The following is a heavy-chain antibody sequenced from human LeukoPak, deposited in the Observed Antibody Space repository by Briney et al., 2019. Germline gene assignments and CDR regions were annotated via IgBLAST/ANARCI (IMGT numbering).Heavy chain of an antibody. CDR1: GGSISSYY. V-gene: IGHV4-59*01. J-gene: IGHJ4*02. CDR3: ARDKGSYPYYLDY. Sequence: PSETLSLTCTDSGGSISSYYWSWIRQPPGKGLEWIGYNHYSGGTNYNPSLKSRVTILVDTSKNQFSLKLSSVTAADTAVFYCARDKGSYPYYLDYWGQGTLVTVSS. CDR2: NHYSGGT. D-gene: IGHD3-10*01.